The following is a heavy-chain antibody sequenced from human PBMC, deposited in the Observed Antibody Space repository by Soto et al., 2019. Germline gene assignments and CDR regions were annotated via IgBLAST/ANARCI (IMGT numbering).Heavy chain of an antibody. V-gene: IGHV5-51*01. CDR3: ARQKNDFLTGYYASYGMDL. CDR2: IYPGDSNT. D-gene: IGHD3-9*01. J-gene: IGHJ6*02. CDR1: RYSCSTYL. Sequence: PAVSLDLSSNGSRYSCSTYLIAWVRQIPRKGLEWMGIIYPGDSNTRYSPSFQGQVTLSADKCSRTAYLQSSSLQASATAMSSCARQKNDFLTGYYASYGMDLWGRGTTVTV.